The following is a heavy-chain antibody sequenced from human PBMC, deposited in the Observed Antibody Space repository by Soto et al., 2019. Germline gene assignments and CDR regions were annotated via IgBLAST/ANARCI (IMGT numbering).Heavy chain of an antibody. V-gene: IGHV4-39*01. CDR2: IYYSGST. D-gene: IGHD2-15*01. Sequence: QLQLQESGPGLVKPSETLSLTCTVSGGSISSSSYYWGWIRQPPGKGLECIGSIYYSGSTYYNPSLKSRVTISVDTSKNQFSLKLSSVTAADTAVYYCARQDCSGGSCYLLDAFDIWGQGTMVTVSS. CDR1: GGSISSSSYY. J-gene: IGHJ3*02. CDR3: ARQDCSGGSCYLLDAFDI.